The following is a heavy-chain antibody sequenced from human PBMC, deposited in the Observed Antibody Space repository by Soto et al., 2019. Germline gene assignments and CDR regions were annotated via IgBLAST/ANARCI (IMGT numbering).Heavy chain of an antibody. CDR2: INDSGYT. D-gene: IGHD4-17*01. CDR3: ARANDYSDYPWISPWFGP. Sequence: KTSETLSLTCAVSGGSFSGYYWSWTRQPPGKGLEWIGEINDSGYTNNNPSLKSRVTISVDTSKTQFSLKLTSVTAADTAVYYCARANDYSDYPWISPWFGPWAQGTLVTVSS. V-gene: IGHV4-34*01. J-gene: IGHJ5*02. CDR1: GGSFSGYY.